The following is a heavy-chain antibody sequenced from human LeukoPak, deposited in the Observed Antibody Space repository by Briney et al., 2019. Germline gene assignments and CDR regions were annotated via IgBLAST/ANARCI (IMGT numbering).Heavy chain of an antibody. Sequence: GGSLRLSCAASGFTFSNARMSWVRQAPGKGLEWVGRIKSKTDGGTTGYAAPVKGRFTISRDDSKNTLYLQMNSLKTEDTAVYYCTTDETYYYDSSGYYLFDYWGQGTLVTVSS. D-gene: IGHD3-22*01. CDR1: GFTFSNAR. CDR3: TTDETYYYDSSGYYLFDY. V-gene: IGHV3-15*01. CDR2: IKSKTDGGTT. J-gene: IGHJ4*02.